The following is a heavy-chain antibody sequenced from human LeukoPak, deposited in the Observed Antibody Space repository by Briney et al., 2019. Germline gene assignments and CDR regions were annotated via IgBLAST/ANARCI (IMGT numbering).Heavy chain of an antibody. CDR2: IYYSGST. D-gene: IGHD3-22*01. J-gene: IGHJ3*02. CDR3: ARSIYYYDSSGYYGDRYDAFDI. CDR1: GGSISSSSYY. Sequence: SETLSLTCTVSGGSISSSSYYWGWIRQPPGKGLEWIGSIYYSGSTYYNPSLKSRVTISVDTSKNQFSLKLSSVTAADTAVYYCARSIYYYDSSGYYGDRYDAFDIWGQGTMVTVSS. V-gene: IGHV4-39*07.